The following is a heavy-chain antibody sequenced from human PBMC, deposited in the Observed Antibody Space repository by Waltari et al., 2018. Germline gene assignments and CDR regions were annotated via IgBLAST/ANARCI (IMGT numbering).Heavy chain of an antibody. CDR2: ISDSGSET. CDR1: GFTFSNFA. CDR3: AKDSPFGDD. D-gene: IGHD3-10*01. J-gene: IGHJ4*02. Sequence: EVQLLDSGGGLVQPGGSLRLSCAASGFTFSNFAMTWVRQAPGKGLEWVSVISDSGSETYYAESVKGRFTVSRDNSKNTLYLQMNSLRAEDTAVYQCAKDSPFGDDWGQGTLVTVSS. V-gene: IGHV3-23*01.